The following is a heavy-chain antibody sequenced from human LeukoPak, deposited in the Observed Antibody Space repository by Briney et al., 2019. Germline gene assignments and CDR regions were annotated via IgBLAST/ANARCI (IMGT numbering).Heavy chain of an antibody. CDR3: ARIRDGYNDAYDI. CDR2: INPGGDNT. CDR1: GYTFTNYY. Sequence: GASVKVSCEASGYTFTNYYIHWVRQAPGQGLEWMGLINPGGDNTDYAQNFQGRVTMTRDTSTSTVYMGLSSLRSEDTAVYYCARIRDGYNDAYDIWGQGTMVTVSS. J-gene: IGHJ3*02. V-gene: IGHV1-46*01. D-gene: IGHD5-24*01.